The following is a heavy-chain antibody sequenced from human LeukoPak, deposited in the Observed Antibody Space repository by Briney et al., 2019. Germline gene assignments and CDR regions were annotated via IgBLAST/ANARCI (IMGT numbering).Heavy chain of an antibody. D-gene: IGHD4-11*01. CDR2: IFPGDSYT. CDR3: ARHRGPMGDYSNH. V-gene: IGHV5-51*07. CDR1: GYSFTSYW. J-gene: IGHJ4*02. Sequence: GESLMIPCRGSGYSFTSYWISWLDQQPGKNRQGMVTIFPGDSYTRYSPSFQGQVTISADKSISTAYLKWSSLKASDTAMYYCARHRGPMGDYSNHRGQGTLVTVSS.